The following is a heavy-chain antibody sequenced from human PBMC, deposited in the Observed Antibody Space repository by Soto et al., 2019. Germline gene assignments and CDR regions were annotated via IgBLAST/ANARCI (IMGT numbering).Heavy chain of an antibody. J-gene: IGHJ4*02. CDR3: AFWDTSLGFDV. CDR2: IDPSNSYT. V-gene: IGHV5-10-1*01. Sequence: PEKSLKISCMGSGYRCTSYWSIWVRQMPGKGLEWMGRIDPSNSYTHYSPTFHGHGTISADNSISTAYLQWSNLSAADTAIYYCAFWDTSLGFDVWGQGTLVTVSS. CDR1: GYRCTSYW. D-gene: IGHD3-3*02.